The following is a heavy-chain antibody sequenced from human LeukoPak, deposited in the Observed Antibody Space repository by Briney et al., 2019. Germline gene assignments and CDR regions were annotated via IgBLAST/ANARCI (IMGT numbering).Heavy chain of an antibody. Sequence: ASVKVSCKASGYTFTAYSMHWVRQAPGQGLEYMGWLNPNSGDTNYAQKFQGRVTMTRDTSMSTAYMELSGLRFDDTAVYYCARDGEVRQGHCSTTSCPVDYWGQGTLITVSS. CDR2: LNPNSGDT. V-gene: IGHV1-2*02. CDR3: ARDGEVRQGHCSTTSCPVDY. D-gene: IGHD2-2*01. CDR1: GYTFTAYS. J-gene: IGHJ4*02.